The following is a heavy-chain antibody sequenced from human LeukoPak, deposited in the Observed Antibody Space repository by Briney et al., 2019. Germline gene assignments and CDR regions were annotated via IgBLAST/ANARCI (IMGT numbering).Heavy chain of an antibody. CDR3: ARVRGYSGYATFDY. D-gene: IGHD5-12*01. V-gene: IGHV3-64*01. CDR1: GFTFSSYA. J-gene: IGHJ4*02. CDR2: ISSNGGST. Sequence: TGGSLRLSCAASGFTFSSYAMHWVRQAPGKGLEYVSAISSNGGSTYYANSVKGRFTISRDNSKNTLYLQMGSLRAEDMAVYYCARVRGYSGYATFDYWGQGTLVTVSS.